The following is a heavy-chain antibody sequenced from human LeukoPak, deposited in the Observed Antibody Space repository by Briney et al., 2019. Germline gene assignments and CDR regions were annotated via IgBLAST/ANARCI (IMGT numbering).Heavy chain of an antibody. CDR2: IYYSGST. CDR1: GGSISSYY. D-gene: IGHD3-9*01. CDR3: ARDRGYDILTGYYAFAFDI. J-gene: IGHJ3*02. Sequence: SETLSLTCTASGGSISSYYWSWIRQPPGKGLEWIGYIYYSGSTNYNPSLKSRVTISVDTSKNQFSLKLSSVTAADTAVYYCARDRGYDILTGYYAFAFDIWGQGTMVTVSS. V-gene: IGHV4-59*01.